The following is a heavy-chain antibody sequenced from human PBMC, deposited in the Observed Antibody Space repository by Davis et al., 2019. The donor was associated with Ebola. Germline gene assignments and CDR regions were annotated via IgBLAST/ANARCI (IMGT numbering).Heavy chain of an antibody. D-gene: IGHD2-15*01. V-gene: IGHV3-11*01. Sequence: GESPITSCAASGFSFRDYYLSRLRQPPGTGLEWVSYISSSGSPIYYADSVKGRFTISRDNAKNSLYLQMNSLRAEDTAVYYCARVGYCSGSSCYSGLDYWGQGTLVTVSS. CDR2: ISSSGSPI. CDR1: GFSFRDYY. CDR3: ARVGYCSGSSCYSGLDY. J-gene: IGHJ4*02.